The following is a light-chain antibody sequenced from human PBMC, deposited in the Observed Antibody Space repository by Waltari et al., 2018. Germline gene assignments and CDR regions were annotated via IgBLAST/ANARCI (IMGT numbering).Light chain of an antibody. Sequence: EIVLTQSPATLSLSPGERATLSCRASQIITTYLAWFQQKPGQAPRLLIYDAINRATGIPARFSGSGSGTDFTLTISSLQPEDFAIYYCQQYQDYPVTFGQGTRLEIK. J-gene: IGKJ5*01. CDR1: QIITTY. CDR3: QQYQDYPVT. CDR2: DAI. V-gene: IGKV3-11*01.